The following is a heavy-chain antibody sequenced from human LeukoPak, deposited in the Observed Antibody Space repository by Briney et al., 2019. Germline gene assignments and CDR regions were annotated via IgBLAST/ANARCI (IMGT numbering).Heavy chain of an antibody. CDR1: GFTFSDYY. CDR3: ARAGRTTRYNWFDP. V-gene: IGHV3-11*01. D-gene: IGHD4-17*01. CDR2: ISSSGSTI. Sequence: GGSLRLSCAASGFTFSDYYMSWIRQAPGKGLEWVSYISSSGSTIYYADSVKGRFTISRDNAKNSLYPQMNSLRAEDTAVYYCARAGRTTRYNWFDPWGQGTLVTVSS. J-gene: IGHJ5*02.